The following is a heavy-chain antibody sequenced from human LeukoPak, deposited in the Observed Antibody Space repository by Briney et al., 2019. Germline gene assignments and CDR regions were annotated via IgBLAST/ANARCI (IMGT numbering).Heavy chain of an antibody. CDR2: IYHSGST. CDR3: ARERYYYDSSGSYFDY. D-gene: IGHD3-22*01. Sequence: SQTLSLTCAVSGGSISSGGYSWSWIRQPPGKGLEWIGYIYHSGSTNYNPSLKSRVTISVDKSKNQFSLKLGSVTAADTAVYYCARERYYYDSSGSYFDYWGQGTLVTVSS. J-gene: IGHJ4*02. CDR1: GGSISSGGYS. V-gene: IGHV4-30-2*01.